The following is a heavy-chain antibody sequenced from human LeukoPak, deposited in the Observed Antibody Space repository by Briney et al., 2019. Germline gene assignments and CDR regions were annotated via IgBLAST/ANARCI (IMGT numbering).Heavy chain of an antibody. CDR2: IIPIFGTA. CDR1: GGTFSSYA. Sequence: SVKVSCKASGGTFSSYAISWVRQAPGQGHEWMGGIIPIFGTANYAQKFQGRVTITADESTSTAYMELSSLRSEDTAVYYCARAKWIQLWLPFDYWGQGTLVTVSS. D-gene: IGHD5-18*01. V-gene: IGHV1-69*13. CDR3: ARAKWIQLWLPFDY. J-gene: IGHJ4*02.